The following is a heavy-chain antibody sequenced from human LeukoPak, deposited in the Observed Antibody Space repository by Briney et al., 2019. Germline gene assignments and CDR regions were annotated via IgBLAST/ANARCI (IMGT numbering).Heavy chain of an antibody. D-gene: IGHD3-22*01. CDR2: ISGSGGDT. V-gene: IGHV3-23*01. Sequence: PGGSLRLSCAASGFTFSNYAMSWVRQAPGKGLEWVSGISGSGGDTYYADSVKGRFTISRDNSKNALYLQKNSLRVEDTAVYYCAKDPPRSRAIVDAFDVWGQGTMVTVSS. CDR1: GFTFSNYA. J-gene: IGHJ3*01. CDR3: AKDPPRSRAIVDAFDV.